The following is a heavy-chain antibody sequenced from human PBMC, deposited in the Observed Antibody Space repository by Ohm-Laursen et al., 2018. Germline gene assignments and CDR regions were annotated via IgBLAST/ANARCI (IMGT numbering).Heavy chain of an antibody. J-gene: IGHJ5*02. D-gene: IGHD2/OR15-2a*01. CDR2: INHSGST. CDR3: ARDLFSDQIGRFDP. CDR1: GGSFSAYF. Sequence: SETLSLTCAVYGGSFSAYFWSWIRQPPGKGLEWIGEINHSGSTNYNPSLKSRVTMSVDTSKNQFSLKLSSVTAADTAVYYCARDLFSDQIGRFDPWGQGTLVTVSS. V-gene: IGHV4-34*01.